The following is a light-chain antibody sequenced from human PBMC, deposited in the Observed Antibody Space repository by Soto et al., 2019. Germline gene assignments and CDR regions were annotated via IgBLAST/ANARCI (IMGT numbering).Light chain of an antibody. CDR1: QGISPY. CDR3: QQSYSTTWT. CDR2: AAS. J-gene: IGKJ1*01. Sequence: DIQMTQSPSSLSESAGDRVTITCRASQGISPYLNWYQQKPGKAPKLLIYAASSLQSGVPSRFSGSGSETDFNLTISSLQPEDFATYSCQQSYSTTWTFGQGTKVEIQ. V-gene: IGKV1-39*01.